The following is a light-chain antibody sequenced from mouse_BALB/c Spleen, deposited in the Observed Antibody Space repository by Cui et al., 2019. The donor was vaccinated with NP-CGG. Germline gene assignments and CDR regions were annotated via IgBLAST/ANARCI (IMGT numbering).Light chain of an antibody. Sequence: AFVTQHSALTTSPGETVTLTCRSSTGAVTTSNYANWVQEKPDHLFTGLIGGTNNRAPGVPARFSGSLIGDKAALTITGAQTEDEAIYFCALWYSNHWVFGGGTKLTVL. V-gene: IGLV1*01. CDR1: TGAVTTSNY. CDR2: GTN. J-gene: IGLJ1*01. CDR3: ALWYSNHWV.